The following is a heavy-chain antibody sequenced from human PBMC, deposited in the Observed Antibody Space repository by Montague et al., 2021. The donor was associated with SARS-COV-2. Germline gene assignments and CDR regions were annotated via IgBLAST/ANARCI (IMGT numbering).Heavy chain of an antibody. CDR1: GASISSSENS. Sequence: SETLSLTCTVSGASISSSENSWGWIRQSPGKGLEWFGSIFYSGTTYFNPSLRSRIAISVDTSKNQFSLKVTSVTAADTAVYYCARHVTFGGDVVGLDYWGQGNLVTVSS. D-gene: IGHD3-16*02. J-gene: IGHJ4*02. CDR2: IFYSGTT. CDR3: ARHVTFGGDVVGLDY. V-gene: IGHV4-39*01.